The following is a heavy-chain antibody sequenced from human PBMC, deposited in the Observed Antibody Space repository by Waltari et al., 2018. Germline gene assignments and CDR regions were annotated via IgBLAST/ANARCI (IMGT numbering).Heavy chain of an antibody. D-gene: IGHD3-10*01. CDR2: ISYDGSNK. V-gene: IGHV3-30-3*01. CDR1: GFTFSSYA. CDR3: ARLPMVQGVSNDY. J-gene: IGHJ4*02. Sequence: QVQLVESGGGVVQPGRSLRLSCAASGFTFSSYAMHWVRQAPGKGLEWVAVISYDGSNKYYADAVKGRFTISRDNSKNTLYLQMNSLRAEDTAVYYCARLPMVQGVSNDYWGQGTLVTVSS.